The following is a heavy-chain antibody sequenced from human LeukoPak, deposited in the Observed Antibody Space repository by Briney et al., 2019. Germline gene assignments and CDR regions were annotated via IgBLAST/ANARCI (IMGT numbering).Heavy chain of an antibody. V-gene: IGHV4-4*07. J-gene: IGHJ4*02. CDR1: GGSIRSYY. CDR3: ARGRDGFMSDFDS. Sequence: SETLSLTCTVSGGSIRSYYWNWIRQPAGKGLEWIGRIYTTGSTYYNPSLKSRVTMSVDTSKNQFSLKLRSLTAADTSVYYCARGRDGFMSDFDSWGQGTLVTVSS. D-gene: IGHD3-10*02. CDR2: IYTTGST.